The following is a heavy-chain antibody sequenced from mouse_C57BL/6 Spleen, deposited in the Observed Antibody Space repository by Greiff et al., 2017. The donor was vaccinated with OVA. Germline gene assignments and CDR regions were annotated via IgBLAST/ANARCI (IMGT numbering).Heavy chain of an antibody. Sequence: VQLQQSGPELVKPGASVKISCKASGYPFTDYYINWVKQRPGPGLEWIGWIYPGSGNTKYNEKFKGKATLTVDTASSTAYMQLSSLTSEDSAVYFCARSITTVVDDDAMDYWGQGTAVTVSS. CDR2: IYPGSGNT. CDR1: GYPFTDYY. CDR3: ARSITTVVDDDAMDY. J-gene: IGHJ4*01. D-gene: IGHD1-1*01. V-gene: IGHV1-84*01.